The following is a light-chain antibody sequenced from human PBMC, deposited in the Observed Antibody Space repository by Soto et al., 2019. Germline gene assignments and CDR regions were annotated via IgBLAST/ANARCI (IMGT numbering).Light chain of an antibody. Sequence: DIQMTQSPSTLSASVGDRVTITCRASQSISNWLAWYQQGPGKAPKLLIFDASSLESGVPSRFSGSGSGTEFTLTISSMQPDDFATYYCQQYNSYSWTFGQGTKVDIK. CDR1: QSISNW. J-gene: IGKJ1*01. CDR2: DAS. V-gene: IGKV1-5*01. CDR3: QQYNSYSWT.